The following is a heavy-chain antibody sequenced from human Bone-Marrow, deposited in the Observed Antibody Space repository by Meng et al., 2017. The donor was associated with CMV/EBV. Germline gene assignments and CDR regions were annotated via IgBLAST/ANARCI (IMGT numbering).Heavy chain of an antibody. D-gene: IGHD3-3*01. CDR2: IKSKTDGGTT. CDR3: STRGISTYDDFWSGYYWEY. CDR1: GFTFSNAW. J-gene: IGHJ4*02. Sequence: GASLKISCAASGFTFSNAWMSWVRLAPGKGLEWGGRIKSKTDGGTTDYAGPVKGRYTISRDDSKNTLYLQMNSLKTEDTAVYYCSTRGISTYDDFWSGYYWEYWGQGTLVTVSS. V-gene: IGHV3-15*01.